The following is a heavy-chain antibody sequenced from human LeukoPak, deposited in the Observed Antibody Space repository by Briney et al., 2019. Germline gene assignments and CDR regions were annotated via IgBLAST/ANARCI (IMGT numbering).Heavy chain of an antibody. CDR2: INHSGST. V-gene: IGHV4-34*01. J-gene: IGHJ3*02. D-gene: IGHD2-15*01. CDR3: ARERRSYNRHLVVVVARRLPLPPADAFDI. CDR1: GRSFSGYY. Sequence: KASETLSLTCAVYGRSFSGYYWSWIRQPPGKGLEWIGEINHSGSTNYNPSLKSRVTISVDTSKNQFSLKLSSVTAADTAVYYCARERRSYNRHLVVVVARRLPLPPADAFDIWGQGTMATVSS.